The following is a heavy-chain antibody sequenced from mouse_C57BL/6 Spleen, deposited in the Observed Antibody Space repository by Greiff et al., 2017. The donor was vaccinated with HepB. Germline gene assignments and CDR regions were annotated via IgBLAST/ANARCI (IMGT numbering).Heavy chain of an antibody. V-gene: IGHV1-26*01. CDR1: GYTFTDYY. D-gene: IGHD1-1*01. J-gene: IGHJ2*01. CDR2: INPNNGGT. CDR3: ARGGSSPFDY. Sequence: EVQLQQSGPELVKPGASVKISCKASGYTFTDYYMNWVKQSHGKSLEWIGDINPNNGGTSYNQKFKGKATLTVDKSSSTAYMEIRSLTSEDSAVYYCARGGSSPFDYWGQGTPLTVSS.